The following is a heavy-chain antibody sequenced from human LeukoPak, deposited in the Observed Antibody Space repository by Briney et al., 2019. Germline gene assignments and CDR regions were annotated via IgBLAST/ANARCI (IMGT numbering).Heavy chain of an antibody. CDR3: ASQNDYGDYYYYGMDV. J-gene: IGHJ6*02. CDR2: ISYGGGNK. Sequence: GGSLRLSCAASGFTFSSYAMHWVRQAPGKGLEWVAVISYGGGNKYYADSVKGRFTISRDNSKNTLYLQMNSLRAEDTAVYYCASQNDYGDYYYYGMDVWGQGTTVTVSS. V-gene: IGHV3-30-3*01. D-gene: IGHD4-17*01. CDR1: GFTFSSYA.